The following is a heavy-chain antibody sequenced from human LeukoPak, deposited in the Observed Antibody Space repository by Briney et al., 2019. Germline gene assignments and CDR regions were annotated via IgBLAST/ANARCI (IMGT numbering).Heavy chain of an antibody. CDR1: GYTFTGYY. J-gene: IGHJ4*02. V-gene: IGHV1-2*02. Sequence: GASVKVSCKASGYTFTGYYMHWVRQAPGQGLEWMGWINPNSGGTNYAQKFQGRVTMTRDTSISTAYMELSRLRSDDTAVYYCARAEDYCGGDCYYFDYWGQGTLVPVSS. CDR2: INPNSGGT. D-gene: IGHD2-21*02. CDR3: ARAEDYCGGDCYYFDY.